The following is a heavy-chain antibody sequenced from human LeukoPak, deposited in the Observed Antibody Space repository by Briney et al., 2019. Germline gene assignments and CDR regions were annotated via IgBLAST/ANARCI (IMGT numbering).Heavy chain of an antibody. CDR2: IDATGNII. V-gene: IGHV3-48*03. D-gene: IGHD5/OR15-5a*01. CDR3: ARDRWRSGVYEGDFDY. J-gene: IGHJ4*02. CDR1: RFRFSNYE. Sequence: PGGSLRLSCAASRFRFSNYEMNWVRQAPGKGLEWLSYIDATGNIIYYADSVKGRFTISRDNAKNSLYLQMSSLRVEDTAVYYCARDRWRSGVYEGDFDYWGQGTLVTVSS.